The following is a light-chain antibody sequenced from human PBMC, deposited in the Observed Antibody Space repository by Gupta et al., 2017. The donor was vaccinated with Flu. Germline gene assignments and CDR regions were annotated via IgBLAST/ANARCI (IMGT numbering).Light chain of an antibody. J-gene: IGKJ2*01. CDR2: GAS. V-gene: IGKV1-39*01. CDR1: QSISSF. CDR3: ELTDDNPPYT. Sequence: SSLSASVGDRITITCRTSQSISSFLAWSKQQPVVAPKLLTSGASAWHRGATSRFGGSGGGTDFTLTISSGQHEDSAAYYCELTDDNPPYTFGQGTKLEIK.